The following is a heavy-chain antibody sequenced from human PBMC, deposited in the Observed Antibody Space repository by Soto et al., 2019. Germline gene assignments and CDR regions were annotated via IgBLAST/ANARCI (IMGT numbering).Heavy chain of an antibody. D-gene: IGHD3-10*02. J-gene: IGHJ6*02. CDR3: ATPVSSWTHVLDNMDF. CDR2: SQNKVCGSET. Sequence: GALRLSCAHSLFTFTDASVNCVREVPGKRLEGVGHSQNKVCGSETHYAAPVKDSVTLSRDDSENTAYLQLDRLESEDTGVYYCATPVSSWTHVLDNMDFWGQGTMVTVSS. CDR1: LFTFTDAS. V-gene: IGHV3-15*01.